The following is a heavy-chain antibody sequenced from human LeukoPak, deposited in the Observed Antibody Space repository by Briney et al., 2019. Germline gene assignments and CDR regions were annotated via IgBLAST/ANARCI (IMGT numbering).Heavy chain of an antibody. Sequence: GGSLRLSCAASGFTFSSYWMHWVRQAPGKGLVWVSRINSDGSSTNYADSVKGRFTISRDNAKNTLYLQINSLRAEDTAVYYCASRSKSHFDYWGQGTLVTVSS. V-gene: IGHV3-74*01. CDR2: INSDGSST. CDR3: ASRSKSHFDY. J-gene: IGHJ4*02. CDR1: GFTFSSYW.